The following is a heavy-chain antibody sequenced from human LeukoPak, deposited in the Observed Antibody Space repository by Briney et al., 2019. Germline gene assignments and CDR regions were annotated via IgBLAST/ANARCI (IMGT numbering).Heavy chain of an antibody. CDR2: INPNSGGT. V-gene: IGHV1-2*02. Sequence: ASVKVSCKASGYTFTGYYMHWVRQAPGQGLEWMGWINPNSGGTIYAQKFQGRVTMTRDTSISTAYMDLSRLRSDDTAVYYCAREGAYGYYAFDYWGQGTLVTVSS. CDR3: AREGAYGYYAFDY. D-gene: IGHD4-17*01. J-gene: IGHJ4*02. CDR1: GYTFTGYY.